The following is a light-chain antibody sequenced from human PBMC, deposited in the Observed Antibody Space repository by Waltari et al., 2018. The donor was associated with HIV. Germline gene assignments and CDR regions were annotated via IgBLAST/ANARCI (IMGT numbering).Light chain of an antibody. CDR3: QKYFSVPYT. CDR2: WAS. J-gene: IGKJ2*01. V-gene: IGKV4-1*01. CDR1: RSLLNRADNKTF. Sequence: VVTQSPDSLPVSVGETATLNCMSSRSLLNRADNKTFLAWYQKRPGQRPRLLIYWASIREFGVPDRITGSGSGKDFTLTISSLQPEDVATYDCQKYFSVPYTFGQGTKLEIK.